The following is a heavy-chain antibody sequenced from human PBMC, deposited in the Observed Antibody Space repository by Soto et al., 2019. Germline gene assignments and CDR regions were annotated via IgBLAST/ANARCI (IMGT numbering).Heavy chain of an antibody. D-gene: IGHD2-2*01. CDR3: GTRGLEY. V-gene: IGHV4-59*01. CDR1: GGSIISYY. J-gene: IGHJ4*02. CDR2: IHYSGST. Sequence: SETLSLTCTVSGGSIISYYWSWIRQPPGKGLEWIGYIHYSGSTNYNPSLKSRVTISVDTSKNQFSLILSSVTAADTAVYYCGTRGLEYWGQGTLVT.